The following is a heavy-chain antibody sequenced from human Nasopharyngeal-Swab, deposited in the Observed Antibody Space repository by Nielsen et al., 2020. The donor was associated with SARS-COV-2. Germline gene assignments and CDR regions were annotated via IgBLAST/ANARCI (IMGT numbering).Heavy chain of an antibody. CDR1: GGSINNAY. Sequence: SETLSLTCTVSGGSINNAYWSWIRQPPGKGLEWIGEINHSGSTNYNPSLKSRVTISVDTSKNQFSLKLSSVTAADTAVYYCARGADSSGYSMYYFDYWGQGTLVTVSS. V-gene: IGHV4-34*01. CDR2: INHSGST. J-gene: IGHJ4*02. D-gene: IGHD3-22*01. CDR3: ARGADSSGYSMYYFDY.